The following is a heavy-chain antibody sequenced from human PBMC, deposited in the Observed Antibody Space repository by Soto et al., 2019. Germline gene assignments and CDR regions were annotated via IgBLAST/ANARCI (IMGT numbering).Heavy chain of an antibody. CDR2: ISSSSSYI. Sequence: GGSLRLSCAASGFTFSSYSMNWVRQAPGNGLEWVSSISSSSSYIYYADSVKGRFTISRDNAKNSLYLQMNSLRAEDTAVYYCARGLEQLVAFDYWGQGTLVTVSS. CDR3: ARGLEQLVAFDY. J-gene: IGHJ4*02. CDR1: GFTFSSYS. D-gene: IGHD6-6*01. V-gene: IGHV3-21*01.